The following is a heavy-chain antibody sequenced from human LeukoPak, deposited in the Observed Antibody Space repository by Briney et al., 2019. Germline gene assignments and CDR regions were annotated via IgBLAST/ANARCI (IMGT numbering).Heavy chain of an antibody. CDR2: INPNSGGT. CDR1: GYTFTGYY. Sequence: GASVNVSCKASGYTFTGYYMHWVRQAPGQGLEWMGWINPNSGGTNYAQKFQGRVTMTRDTSISTAYMELSRLRSDDTAVYYCAREVGYSSSAHFDYWGQGTLVTVSS. J-gene: IGHJ4*02. CDR3: AREVGYSSSAHFDY. D-gene: IGHD6-6*01. V-gene: IGHV1-2*02.